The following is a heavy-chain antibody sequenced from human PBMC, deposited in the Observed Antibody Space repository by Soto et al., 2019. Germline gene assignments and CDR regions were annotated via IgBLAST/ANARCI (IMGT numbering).Heavy chain of an antibody. CDR2: IYYSGST. CDR3: AVEMGNAFDI. CDR1: GGSISSGGYY. Sequence: SETLSLTCTVSGGSISSGGYYWSWIRQHPGKGLEWIGYIYYSGSTYYNPSLKSRVTISVDTSKNQFSLKLSSVTAADTAVYYCAVEMGNAFDIWGQGTMVTVSS. V-gene: IGHV4-31*03. J-gene: IGHJ3*02.